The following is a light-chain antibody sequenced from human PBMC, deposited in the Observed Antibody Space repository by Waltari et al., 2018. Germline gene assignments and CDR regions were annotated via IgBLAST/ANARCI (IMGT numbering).Light chain of an antibody. Sequence: QSLLTQPPSVSGTPGQRAIISCSGSLSNIGSNAVSWYQKFPGPAPTVLIHSNDRRPAGVPDRFASSKSGTSASLAISGLQSADEADYYCSAWDDSLNGHVVFGGGTKLTVL. CDR2: SND. CDR1: LSNIGSNA. CDR3: SAWDDSLNGHVV. J-gene: IGLJ2*01. V-gene: IGLV1-44*01.